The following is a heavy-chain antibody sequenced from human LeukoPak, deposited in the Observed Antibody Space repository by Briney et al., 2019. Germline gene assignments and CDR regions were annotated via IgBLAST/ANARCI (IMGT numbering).Heavy chain of an antibody. CDR3: ARALYYGSGSYLVDY. CDR1: GGSFSGYY. D-gene: IGHD3-10*01. Sequence: SETLSLTCAVYGGSFSGYYWSWIRQPPGKGLEWIGEINHSGSTNHNPSLKSRVTISVDTSKNQFSLKLSSVTAADTAVYYCARALYYGSGSYLVDYWGQGTLVTVSS. J-gene: IGHJ4*02. CDR2: INHSGST. V-gene: IGHV4-34*01.